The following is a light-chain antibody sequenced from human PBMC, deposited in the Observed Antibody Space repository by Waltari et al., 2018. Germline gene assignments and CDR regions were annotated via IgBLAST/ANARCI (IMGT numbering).Light chain of an antibody. J-gene: IGKJ1*01. CDR3: QHFNNWPPWA. CDR2: SAT. CDR1: QSIGRG. Sequence: EILMTQSPATLSVSPGERATLSCRASQSIGRGLAWYQQRPGQAPRLLIYSATVRATGVPARFSASGSGTEFTLTISSLQSEDVAVYYCQHFNNWPPWAFGQGTKVEIK. V-gene: IGKV3-15*01.